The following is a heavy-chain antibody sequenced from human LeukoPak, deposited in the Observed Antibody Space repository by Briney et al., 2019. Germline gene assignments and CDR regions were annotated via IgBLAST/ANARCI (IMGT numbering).Heavy chain of an antibody. CDR3: ARELRGSSFDY. Sequence: GGSLRLSCAASGFTFTSYAMHWVRQAPGKGLEWVTLISYDGSNKYYADSVKGRFTISRDNSKNTLYLQMNSLRAEDTAVYYCARELRGSSFDYWGQGTLVTVSS. J-gene: IGHJ4*02. V-gene: IGHV3-30-3*01. D-gene: IGHD3-16*01. CDR2: ISYDGSNK. CDR1: GFTFTSYA.